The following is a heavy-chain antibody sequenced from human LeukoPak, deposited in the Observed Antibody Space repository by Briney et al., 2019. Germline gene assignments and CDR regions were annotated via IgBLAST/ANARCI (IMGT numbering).Heavy chain of an antibody. CDR2: ISSSGSTI. CDR1: GFTFSDYY. J-gene: IGHJ4*02. D-gene: IGHD3-22*01. V-gene: IGHV3-11*04. CDR3: ARDTYYYDSSGYYSDSYFDY. Sequence: GESLRLSCAASGFTFSDYYMSWIRQAPGKGLEWVSYISSSGSTIYYADSVKGRFTISRDNAKNSLYLQMNSLRAEDTAVYYCARDTYYYDSSGYYSDSYFDYWGQGTLVTVSS.